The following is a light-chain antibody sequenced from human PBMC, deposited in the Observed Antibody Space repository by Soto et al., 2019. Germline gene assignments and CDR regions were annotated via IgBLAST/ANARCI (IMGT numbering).Light chain of an antibody. Sequence: EIVLTQSPGTLSLSPGERATLSCRASQSVSNNYLAWYQQKPGQAPRLLIYDASNRATGIPARFSGSGSGTDFTLTISSLEPEDFAVYYCQQYGSSPHFGQGTRLEI. CDR3: QQYGSSPH. CDR1: QSVSNNY. J-gene: IGKJ5*01. V-gene: IGKV3-20*01. CDR2: DAS.